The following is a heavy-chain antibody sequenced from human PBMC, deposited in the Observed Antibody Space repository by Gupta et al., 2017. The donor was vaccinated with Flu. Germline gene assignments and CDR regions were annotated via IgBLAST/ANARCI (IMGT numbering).Heavy chain of an antibody. J-gene: IGHJ6*03. CDR2: INHSGST. Sequence: QVQLQQWGAGLLKPSETLSLTCAVYGGSFSGYYWSWIRQPPGKGREWIGEINHSGSTNSTPSLQSGVTSSVDTPKNQFSLKLSFVTAADTAVYYCARGRVVVPAGHYYYYMDVWGKGTTGTVS. CDR1: GGSFSGYY. D-gene: IGHD2-2*01. CDR3: ARGRVVVPAGHYYYYMDV. V-gene: IGHV4-34*01.